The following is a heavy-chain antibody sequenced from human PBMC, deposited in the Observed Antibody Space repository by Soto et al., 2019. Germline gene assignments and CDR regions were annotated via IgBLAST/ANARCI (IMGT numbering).Heavy chain of an antibody. D-gene: IGHD3-10*01. Sequence: QVQLVQSGAEVKKPGASVKVSCKASGYTFTSYGISWVRQAPGQGLEWMGWISAYNGNTNYAQKLQGRVTMTTDTSPSTAYMELRSLRSDDTAVYYCARAVTMVRGVIKNTFDYWGQGTLVTVSS. CDR3: ARAVTMVRGVIKNTFDY. V-gene: IGHV1-18*01. CDR2: ISAYNGNT. CDR1: GYTFTSYG. J-gene: IGHJ4*02.